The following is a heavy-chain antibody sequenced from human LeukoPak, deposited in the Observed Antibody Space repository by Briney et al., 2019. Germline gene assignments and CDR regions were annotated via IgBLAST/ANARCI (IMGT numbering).Heavy chain of an antibody. CDR3: ARSGRYCTNGLCYTVYFDY. CDR2: INSDGSST. V-gene: IGHV3-74*01. J-gene: IGHJ4*02. CDR1: GFTFSSYW. Sequence: QPGGSLRLSCAASGFTFSSYWMHWVRQAPGKGLVWVSRINSDGSSTSYADSVKGRFTISRDNAKNTLYLQMNSLRAEDTAVYYCARSGRYCTNGLCYTVYFDYWGQGTLVTVSS. D-gene: IGHD2-8*01.